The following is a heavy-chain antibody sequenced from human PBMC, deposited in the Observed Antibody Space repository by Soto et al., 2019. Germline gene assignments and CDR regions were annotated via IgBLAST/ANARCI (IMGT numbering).Heavy chain of an antibody. V-gene: IGHV3-33*01. D-gene: IGHD5-12*01. Sequence: PWWSLRLSCLASVFNFGNFGMHWFRQAPGKGLEWLTVISNDENIKQDSVRGRFAIARDNSKNTLYLHLTSLRAEDTAIYYCARGLRGVLDYWGQGTLVTVSS. J-gene: IGHJ4*02. CDR1: VFNFGNFG. CDR2: ISNDENIK. CDR3: ARGLRGVLDY.